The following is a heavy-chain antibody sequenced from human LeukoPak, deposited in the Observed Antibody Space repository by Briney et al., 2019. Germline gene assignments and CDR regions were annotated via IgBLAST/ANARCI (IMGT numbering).Heavy chain of an antibody. CDR1: GGSISSGFYY. J-gene: IGHJ2*01. V-gene: IGHV4-61*02. D-gene: IGHD3-10*01. CDR3: ARGKYYYGSGTYYPRSYDWYFDL. CDR2: IYTSGST. Sequence: SETLSLTCTVSGGSISSGFYYWSWIRQPAGKGLEWIGRIYTSGSTNYNPSLKSRVSTSVDTSKNQFSLKLSSVTAADTAVYYCARGKYYYGSGTYYPRSYDWYFDLWGRGTLVTVSS.